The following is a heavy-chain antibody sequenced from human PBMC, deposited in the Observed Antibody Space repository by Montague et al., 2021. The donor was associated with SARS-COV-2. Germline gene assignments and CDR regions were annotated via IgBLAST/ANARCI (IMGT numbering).Heavy chain of an antibody. CDR2: IYPSGTT. J-gene: IGHJ6*02. Sequence: SETLSLTCTVSVGSFSSYYWRWIRQPAGKVLSWIGRIYPSGTTNYNPSLKSRVTMSVDASKNQFSLKLSSVTAADTAVYYCAGGSGIINFYNSGMDVWGQGTTVTVSS. CDR3: AGGSGIINFYNSGMDV. D-gene: IGHD3-10*01. CDR1: VGSFSSYY. V-gene: IGHV4-4*07.